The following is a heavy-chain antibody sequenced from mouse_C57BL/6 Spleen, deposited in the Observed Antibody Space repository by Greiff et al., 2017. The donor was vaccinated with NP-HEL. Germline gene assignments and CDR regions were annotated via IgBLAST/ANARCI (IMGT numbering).Heavy chain of an antibody. D-gene: IGHD5-2*01. CDR2: INPNNGGT. CDR1: GYTFTDYN. J-gene: IGHJ4*01. Sequence: EVKLQESGPELVKPGASVKMSCKASGYTFTDYNMHWVKQSHGKSLEWIGYINPNNGGTSYNQKFKGKATLTVNKSSSTAYMELRSLTSEDSAVYYCARLEYQLQGAMDYWGQGTSVTVSS. V-gene: IGHV1-22*01. CDR3: ARLEYQLQGAMDY.